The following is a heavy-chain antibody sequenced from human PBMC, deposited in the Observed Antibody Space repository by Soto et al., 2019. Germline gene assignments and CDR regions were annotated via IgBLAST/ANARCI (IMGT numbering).Heavy chain of an antibody. CDR2: IRFDGSNE. CDR3: ARDGIGGTVFRGYLDY. D-gene: IGHD1-7*01. V-gene: IGHV3-33*01. CDR1: GCIFHGYG. Sequence: QEQLVESGGGVVQPGTSLRLSCAVPGCIFHGYGMHWVRQAPGKGLEWVAIIRFDGSNEEYADSVKSRFTISRDNSKNTLYLQMNTLGAEDTAVYYCARDGIGGTVFRGYLDYWGRGTVVTVSS. J-gene: IGHJ4*02.